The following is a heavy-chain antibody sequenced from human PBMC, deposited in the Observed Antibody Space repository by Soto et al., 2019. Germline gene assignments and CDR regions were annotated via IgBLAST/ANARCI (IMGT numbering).Heavy chain of an antibody. Sequence: GGSLRLSCAASGFTFSSYGMHWVRQAPGKGLEWVAVIWYDGSNKYYADSVKGRFTISRDNSKNTLYLQMNSLRAEDTAVYYCARDSYYYDSSGYYCLDYWGQGTLVTVSS. V-gene: IGHV3-33*01. CDR1: GFTFSSYG. D-gene: IGHD3-22*01. J-gene: IGHJ4*02. CDR3: ARDSYYYDSSGYYCLDY. CDR2: IWYDGSNK.